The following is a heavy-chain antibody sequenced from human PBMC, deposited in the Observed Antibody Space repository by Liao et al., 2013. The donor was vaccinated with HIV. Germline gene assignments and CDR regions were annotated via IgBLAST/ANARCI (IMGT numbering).Heavy chain of an antibody. CDR1: GGSFSGYY. CDR2: INHSGST. J-gene: IGHJ6*04. D-gene: IGHD5-18*01. Sequence: QVQLQQWGAGLLKPSETLSLTCAVYGGSFSGYYWSWIRQPPGKGLEWIGEINHSGSTNYNPSLKSRVTISVDTSKNQFSLKLSSVTAADTAVYYCARLRGYSSVDVWGKGTTVTVSS. V-gene: IGHV4-34*01. CDR3: ARLRGYSSVDV.